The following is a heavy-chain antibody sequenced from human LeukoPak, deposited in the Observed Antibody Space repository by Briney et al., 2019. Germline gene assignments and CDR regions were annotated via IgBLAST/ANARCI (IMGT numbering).Heavy chain of an antibody. CDR2: INHSGST. Sequence: SETLSLTRAVYGGSFSGYYWSWIRQPPGKGLEWIGEINHSGSTNYNPSLKSRVTISVDASKNQFSLKLSSVTAADTAVYYCARVRRFLEWLPEDGNWLDPWGQGTLVTVSS. D-gene: IGHD3-3*01. V-gene: IGHV4-34*01. J-gene: IGHJ5*02. CDR3: ARVRRFLEWLPEDGNWLDP. CDR1: GGSFSGYY.